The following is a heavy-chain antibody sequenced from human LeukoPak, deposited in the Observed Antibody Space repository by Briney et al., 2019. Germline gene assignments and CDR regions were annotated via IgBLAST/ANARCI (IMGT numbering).Heavy chain of an antibody. D-gene: IGHD3-22*01. CDR1: GFTFSSYA. CDR2: ISYDGSNK. V-gene: IGHV3-30-3*01. Sequence: PGRSLRLSCAASGFTFSSYAMHWVRQAPGKGLEWVAVISYDGSNKYYADSVKGRFTISSDNSKHTLYLQMNSLRAEDTAVYYCADYYYDSSGYYAGDYWGQGTLVTVSS. J-gene: IGHJ4*02. CDR3: ADYYYDSSGYYAGDY.